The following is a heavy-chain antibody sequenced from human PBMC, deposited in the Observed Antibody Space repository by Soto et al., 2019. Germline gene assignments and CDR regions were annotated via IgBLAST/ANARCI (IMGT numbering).Heavy chain of an antibody. Sequence: PGGSLRLSCAASGFTFSSYSMNWVRQAPGKGLEWVSYISSSSSTIYYADSVKGRFTISRDNAKNSLYLQMNSLRDEDTAVYYWARWDCSSTSCYGYYYYGMDVWGQGTTVTVSS. D-gene: IGHD2-2*01. CDR3: ARWDCSSTSCYGYYYYGMDV. CDR1: GFTFSSYS. J-gene: IGHJ6*02. CDR2: ISSSSSTI. V-gene: IGHV3-48*02.